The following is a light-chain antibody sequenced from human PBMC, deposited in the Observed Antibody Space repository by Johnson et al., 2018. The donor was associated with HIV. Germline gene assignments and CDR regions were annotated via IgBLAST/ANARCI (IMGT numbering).Light chain of an antibody. CDR2: DNH. Sequence: QSVLTQPPSVSAAPGQKVTISCSGSSSNIGNNYVSWYQQLPGTAPKLLIYDNHKRPSGIPDRFSGSKSGTSATLAITGLQTGDEADYYCGTWDSSLSVYVFGTGTTVTVI. J-gene: IGLJ1*01. CDR3: GTWDSSLSVYV. CDR1: SSNIGNNY. V-gene: IGLV1-51*01.